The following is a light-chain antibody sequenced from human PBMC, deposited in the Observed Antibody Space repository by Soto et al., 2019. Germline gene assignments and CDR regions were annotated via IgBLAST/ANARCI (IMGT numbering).Light chain of an antibody. J-gene: IGKJ4*01. CDR2: HAS. CDR3: HQYASSPLT. CDR1: QSVGNNF. V-gene: IGKV3-20*01. Sequence: EIVLTQSPGTLSLSPGERAALSCRASQSVGNNFLGWYQQKPGQSPRLLIYHASNRATGIPDRFSGAASGTDFTLTISRLDPEDFAVYYCHQYASSPLTFGGGTKVEIK.